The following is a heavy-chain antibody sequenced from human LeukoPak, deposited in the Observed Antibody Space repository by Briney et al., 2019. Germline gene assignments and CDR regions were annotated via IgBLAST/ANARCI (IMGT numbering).Heavy chain of an antibody. CDR3: ARGPMVRGSPDY. CDR2: IIPILGIA. V-gene: IGHV1-69*04. J-gene: IGHJ4*02. D-gene: IGHD3-10*01. CDR1: GGTFSSYA. Sequence: ASVKVSCTASGGTFSSYAISWVRQAPGQGLEWMGRIIPILGIANYAQKFQGRVTITADKSTSTAYMELSSPRSEDTAVYYCARGPMVRGSPDYWGQGTLVTVSS.